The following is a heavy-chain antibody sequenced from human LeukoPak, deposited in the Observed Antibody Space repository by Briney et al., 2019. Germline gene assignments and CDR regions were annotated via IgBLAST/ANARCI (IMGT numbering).Heavy chain of an antibody. D-gene: IGHD2-2*01. CDR2: ISGSGGST. V-gene: IGHV3-23*01. CDR3: AKDAPVNIVGVPAANS. J-gene: IGHJ4*02. CDR1: GFTFSSYA. Sequence: GGSLRLSCAASGFTFSSYAMSWVRQAPGKGLEWVSAISGSGGSTYYADSVKGRFTISRDNSKNTLYLQMNGLRAEDTAVYYCAKDAPVNIVGVPAANSWGQGTLVTVSS.